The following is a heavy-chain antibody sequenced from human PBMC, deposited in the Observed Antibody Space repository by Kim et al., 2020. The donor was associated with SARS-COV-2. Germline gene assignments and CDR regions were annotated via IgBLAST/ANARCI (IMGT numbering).Heavy chain of an antibody. D-gene: IGHD3-22*01. CDR3: ARDAGSYDSSGYYYPVDY. J-gene: IGHJ4*02. CDR2: ISSSSSYI. Sequence: GGSLRLSCAASGFTFSSYSMNWVRQAPGKGLEWVSSISSSSSYIYYADSVKGRFTISRDNAKNSLYLQMNSLRAEDTAVSYCARDAGSYDSSGYYYPVDYWGQGTLVTVSS. V-gene: IGHV3-21*01. CDR1: GFTFSSYS.